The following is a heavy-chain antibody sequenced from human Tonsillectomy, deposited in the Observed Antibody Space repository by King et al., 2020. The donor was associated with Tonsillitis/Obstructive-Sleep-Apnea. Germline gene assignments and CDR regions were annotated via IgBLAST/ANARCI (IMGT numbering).Heavy chain of an antibody. CDR2: ISGSGGST. CDR3: AKVESYGWNAKGWFDP. V-gene: IGHV3-23*04. J-gene: IGHJ5*02. CDR1: GFTFSSYA. Sequence: VQLVESGGGLVQPGGSLRLSCAASGFTFSSYAMSWVRQAPGKGLEWVSAISGSGGSTYYADSVKGRFTISRDNSKNTLYLQMNSLRAEDTAVYYCAKVESYGWNAKGWFDPWGQGTLVTVSS. D-gene: IGHD1-1*01.